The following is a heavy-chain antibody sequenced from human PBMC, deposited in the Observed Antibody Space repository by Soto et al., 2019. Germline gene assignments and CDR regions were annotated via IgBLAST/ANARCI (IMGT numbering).Heavy chain of an antibody. J-gene: IGHJ3*01. V-gene: IGHV4-31*03. CDR1: GGESRKRGDQ. CDR2: VYSTGSV. D-gene: IGHD4-17*01. Sequence: TLSLGYRDTGGESRKRGDQWNWNSQNPEKGLDWIGHVYSTGSVFYNPSLETRVDISLDKSNDCFSLQLTSVTAADTAIYDGARNPNDFGEYPVLDGWGPGTRVTVS. CDR3: ARNPNDFGEYPVLDG.